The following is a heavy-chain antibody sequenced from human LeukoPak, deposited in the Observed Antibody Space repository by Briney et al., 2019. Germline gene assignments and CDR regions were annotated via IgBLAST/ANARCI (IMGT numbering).Heavy chain of an antibody. Sequence: SETLSLTCAVYGGSFSGYYWSWIRQPPGKGLEWIGTIYHSGTTYYSPSLKSRVTISIHTSKNQFSLRLTSVTAADTAVYYCATMMYGSGNYYNSDYWGQGTLVTVSS. CDR3: ATMMYGSGNYYNSDY. CDR2: IYHSGTT. J-gene: IGHJ4*02. V-gene: IGHV4-34*01. CDR1: GGSFSGYY. D-gene: IGHD3-10*01.